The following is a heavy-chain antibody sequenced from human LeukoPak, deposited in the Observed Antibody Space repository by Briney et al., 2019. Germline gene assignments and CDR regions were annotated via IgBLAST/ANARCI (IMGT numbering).Heavy chain of an antibody. V-gene: IGHV4-34*01. CDR2: INHSGST. Sequence: SETLSLTCAVYGGSFSGYYWSWIRQPPGKGPEWIGEINHSGSTNYNPSLKSRVTISVDTSKNQFSLKLSSVTAADTAVYYCARRTNYWGQGTLVTVSS. D-gene: IGHD1-7*01. CDR1: GGSFSGYY. J-gene: IGHJ4*02. CDR3: ARRTNY.